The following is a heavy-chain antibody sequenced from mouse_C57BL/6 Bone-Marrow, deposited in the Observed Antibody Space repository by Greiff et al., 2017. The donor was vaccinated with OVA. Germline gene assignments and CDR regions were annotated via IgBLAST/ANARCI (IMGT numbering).Heavy chain of an antibody. D-gene: IGHD1-1*01. V-gene: IGHV1-81*01. CDR2: IYPRSGNT. CDR3: ARSPLFRLFDY. CDR1: GYTFTSYG. Sequence: QVQLQQSGAELARPGASVKLSCKASGYTFTSYGISWVKQRTGQGLEWIGEIYPRSGNTYYNEKFKGKATLTADQSSSTAYMELRSLTSEDSAVYFCARSPLFRLFDYWGQGTTLTVSS. J-gene: IGHJ2*01.